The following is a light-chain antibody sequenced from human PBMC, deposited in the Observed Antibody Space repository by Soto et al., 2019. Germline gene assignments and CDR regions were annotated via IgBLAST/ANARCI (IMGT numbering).Light chain of an antibody. V-gene: IGLV2-14*01. Sequence: QSVLTQPASVSGSPGQSITISCTGTSSDVGGYNYVSWYQQHPGKAPKLMIYDVSNRPSGVSNRFSGYKSGNTASLTISGLQAEDEAAYSCSSYTSSSTWVFGGGTKLTVL. CDR1: SSDVGGYNY. CDR2: DVS. J-gene: IGLJ3*02. CDR3: SSYTSSSTWV.